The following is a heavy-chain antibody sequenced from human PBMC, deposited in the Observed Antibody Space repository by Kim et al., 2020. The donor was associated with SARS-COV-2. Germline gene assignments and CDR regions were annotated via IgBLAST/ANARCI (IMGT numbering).Heavy chain of an antibody. J-gene: IGHJ6*02. D-gene: IGHD3-10*01. CDR3: ARGSGGWFGELYYYGMDV. Sequence: KSRVTISVDTSKNQFSLKLSSVTAADTAVYYCARGSGGWFGELYYYGMDVWGQGTTVTVSS. V-gene: IGHV4-34*01.